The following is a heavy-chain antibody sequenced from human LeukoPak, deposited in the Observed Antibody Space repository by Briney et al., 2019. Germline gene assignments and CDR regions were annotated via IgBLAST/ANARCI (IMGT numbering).Heavy chain of an antibody. CDR2: ISTSSNYI. J-gene: IGHJ4*02. CDR1: GFTFSNYA. V-gene: IGHV3-21*01. Sequence: GGSLRLSCAASGFTFSNYAMSWVRQAPGKGLEWVSFISTSSNYIYYADSVKGRFTISRDNAKNSLYLQMNSLRAEDTAVYYCARDNWIEAHYFDYWGQGTLVTVSS. D-gene: IGHD1-20*01. CDR3: ARDNWIEAHYFDY.